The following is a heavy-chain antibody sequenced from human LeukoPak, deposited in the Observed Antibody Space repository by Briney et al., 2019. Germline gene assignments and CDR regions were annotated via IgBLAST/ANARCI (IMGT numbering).Heavy chain of an antibody. V-gene: IGHV3-74*01. CDR1: GFTFSSYW. J-gene: IGHJ4*02. CDR3: ARGGVGVYCSSTSCYAFDY. D-gene: IGHD2-2*01. CDR2: INSDGSST. Sequence: PGGSLRLSCAASGFTFSSYWMHWVRHAPGKGLVWVSRINSDGSSTTYADSVKGRFTISRDNAKNTLYLQMNSLRAEDTAVYYCARGGVGVYCSSTSCYAFDYWGQGTLVTVSS.